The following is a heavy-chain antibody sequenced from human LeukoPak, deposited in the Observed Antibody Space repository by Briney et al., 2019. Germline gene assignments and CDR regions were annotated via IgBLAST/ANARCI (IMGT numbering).Heavy chain of an antibody. Sequence: PSETLSLTCTVSGGSISSGGYYWSWIRQHPGKGLEWIGYIYYSGSTYYNPSLKSRVTISVDTSKNQFSLKLSSVTAADTAVHYCARDSITIFGVAPDYWGQGTLVTVSS. CDR3: ARDSITIFGVAPDY. CDR2: IYYSGST. J-gene: IGHJ4*02. CDR1: GGSISSGGYY. D-gene: IGHD3-3*01. V-gene: IGHV4-31*03.